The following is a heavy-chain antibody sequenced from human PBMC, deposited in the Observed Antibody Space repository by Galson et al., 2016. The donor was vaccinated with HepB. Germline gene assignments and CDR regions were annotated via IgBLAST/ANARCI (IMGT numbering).Heavy chain of an antibody. V-gene: IGHV1-69*13. Sequence: SVKVSCKASGGTFSSYASSWVRQAPGQGLEWMGRIIPIFGTANSAQKFQGRVTITADESPSTAYMELSSPSSEDTAFYYCARDRDLELLGEWGQGILVPVSS. D-gene: IGHD1-26*01. CDR1: GGTFSSYA. J-gene: IGHJ4*02. CDR3: ARDRDLELLGE. CDR2: IIPIFGTA.